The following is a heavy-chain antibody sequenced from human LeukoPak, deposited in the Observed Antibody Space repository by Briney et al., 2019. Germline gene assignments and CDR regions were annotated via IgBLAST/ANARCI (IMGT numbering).Heavy chain of an antibody. Sequence: PGGSLRLSCAASGFTFSSYWMSWVRQAPGKGLEWVANIKQDGSEKYYVDSVKGRFTISRDNAKNSLYLQMNSLRAEDTAVYYCARGPLGVLEWFSYGMDVWGQGTTVTVSS. D-gene: IGHD3-3*01. CDR2: IKQDGSEK. CDR1: GFTFSSYW. CDR3: ARGPLGVLEWFSYGMDV. V-gene: IGHV3-7*01. J-gene: IGHJ6*02.